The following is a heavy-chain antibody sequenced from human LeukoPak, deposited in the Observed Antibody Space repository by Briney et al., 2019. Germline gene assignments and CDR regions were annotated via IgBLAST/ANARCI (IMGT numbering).Heavy chain of an antibody. D-gene: IGHD2-2*01. CDR3: ARDPYSSTAYFDS. CDR2: IYHSGIT. J-gene: IGHJ4*02. V-gene: IGHV4-4*02. CDR1: GDSISNSNW. Sequence: SGTLSLTCAVSGDSISNSNWWSWVRQPPGQGLEWIGEIYHSGITTYNPSLKSRATISVDKSRNQFSLKLSSVTAADTAVYYCARDPYSSTAYFDSWGQGTLVTVSS.